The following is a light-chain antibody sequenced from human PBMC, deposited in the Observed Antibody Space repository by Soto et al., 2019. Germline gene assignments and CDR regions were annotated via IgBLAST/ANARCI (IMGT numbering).Light chain of an antibody. J-gene: IGLJ2*01. V-gene: IGLV2-14*01. CDR2: DVS. CDR3: SSYTSSSTLV. CDR1: SSDVGGYNY. Sequence: QSALTQPASVSGSPGQSITNSCTGTSSDVGGYNYVSWHQQHPGKAPKLMIYDVSNRPSGVSNRFSGSKSGNTASLTISGLQAEDEADYYCSSYTSSSTLVFGGGTKVTVL.